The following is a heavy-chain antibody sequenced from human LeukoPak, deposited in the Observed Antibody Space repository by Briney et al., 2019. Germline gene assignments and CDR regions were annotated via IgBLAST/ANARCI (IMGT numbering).Heavy chain of an antibody. CDR3: ARGEFTYYYDSSGPAGY. Sequence: SETLSLTCAVYGGSFSGYYWSWIRQPPGKGLGWVGEIKHSGSTNYKPCLKSRVTISVATSKDQSTLKLSLETATDTAVDYGARGEFTYYYDSSGPAGYWGQGTLVTVSS. CDR1: GGSFSGYY. CDR2: IKHSGST. J-gene: IGHJ4*02. D-gene: IGHD3-22*01. V-gene: IGHV4-34*01.